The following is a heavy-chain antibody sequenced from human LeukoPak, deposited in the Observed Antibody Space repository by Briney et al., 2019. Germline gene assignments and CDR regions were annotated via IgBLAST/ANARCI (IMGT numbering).Heavy chain of an antibody. CDR3: STVAAYYDILTDKWFDP. J-gene: IGHJ5*02. D-gene: IGHD3-9*01. Sequence: GGSLRLSCAASGFTFSNAWMNWVRQAPGKGLEWVGRIKDRTDGGTTDYAAPVKGRFTISRDDSKNPLYLKMNSLTIEDTAVYYCSTVAAYYDILTDKWFDPWGQGTLVTVSS. CDR1: GFTFSNAW. V-gene: IGHV3-15*01. CDR2: IKDRTDGGTT.